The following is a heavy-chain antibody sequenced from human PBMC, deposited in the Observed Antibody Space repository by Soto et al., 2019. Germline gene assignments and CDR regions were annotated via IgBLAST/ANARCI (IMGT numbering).Heavy chain of an antibody. CDR1: GYTFTSYG. CDR2: ISAYNGNT. Sequence: ASVKVSCKASGYTFTSYGISWVRQAPGQGLEWMGWISAYNGNTNYAQKLQGRVTMTTDTSTSTAYMELRSLRSDDTAVYYCARDQNLIGGLGEPTPQDGMDVWGQGTRVTVSS. CDR3: ARDQNLIGGLGEPTPQDGMDV. V-gene: IGHV1-18*01. J-gene: IGHJ6*02. D-gene: IGHD3-16*01.